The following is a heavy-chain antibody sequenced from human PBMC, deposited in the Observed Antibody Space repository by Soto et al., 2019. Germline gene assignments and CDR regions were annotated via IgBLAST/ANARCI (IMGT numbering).Heavy chain of an antibody. CDR2: MNAKSGDT. J-gene: IGHJ6*02. V-gene: IGHV1-8*01. Sequence: GASVKVSCKASGYTFSDFDINWLRQASGQGPEWMGWMNAKSGDTFFAQRFQGKFNMTWDTSLSTAYMEVGSLTSDDTAMYYCARGNPFNYAGFDVWGQGTTVTVSS. CDR3: ARGNPFNYAGFDV. D-gene: IGHD3-16*01. CDR1: GYTFSDFD.